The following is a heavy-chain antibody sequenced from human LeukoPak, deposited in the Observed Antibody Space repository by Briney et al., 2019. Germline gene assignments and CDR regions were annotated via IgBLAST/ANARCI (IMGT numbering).Heavy chain of an antibody. CDR1: GFTFSSYA. CDR3: TTGLEMGRYYYYMDV. J-gene: IGHJ6*03. D-gene: IGHD1-26*01. Sequence: GGSLRLSCAASGFTFSSYAMSWVRQAPGKGLEWVSAISGSGGSTYYADSVKGRFTISRDNSQNTLYLQMNSLRAEDTAVYYCTTGLEMGRYYYYMDVWGKGTTVTVSS. CDR2: ISGSGGST. V-gene: IGHV3-23*01.